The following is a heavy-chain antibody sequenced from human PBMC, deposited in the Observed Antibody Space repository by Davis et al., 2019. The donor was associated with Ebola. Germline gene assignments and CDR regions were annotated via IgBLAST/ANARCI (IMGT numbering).Heavy chain of an antibody. J-gene: IGHJ4*02. CDR3: ARGVSEGLGVWIPLRHLDY. CDR2: LDYSGNT. CDR1: GDSINHVYYY. D-gene: IGHD5/OR15-5a*01. V-gene: IGHV4-39*07. Sequence: PSETLSLTCTVSGDSINHVYYYWGWIRQPPGKDLEWIGSLDYSGNTYYNPSLKDRGTISVDPSKNQFSLRLSSVTAAATAVYYCARGVSEGLGVWIPLRHLDYWGQGTLVTVSS.